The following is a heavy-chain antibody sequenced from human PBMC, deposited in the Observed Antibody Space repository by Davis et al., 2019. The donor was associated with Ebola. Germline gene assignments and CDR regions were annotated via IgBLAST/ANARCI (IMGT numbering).Heavy chain of an antibody. CDR3: AKGDKADP. CDR1: GFTFNSYA. V-gene: IGHV3-30*04. J-gene: IGHJ5*02. CDR2: ISYDGSNK. Sequence: GESLKISCAASGFTFNSYAMHWVRQAPGKGLEWVAFISYDGSNKYYADSVKGRFTISRDNSKNTLYLQMNSLRAEDTAVYYCAKGDKADPWGQGTLVTVSS.